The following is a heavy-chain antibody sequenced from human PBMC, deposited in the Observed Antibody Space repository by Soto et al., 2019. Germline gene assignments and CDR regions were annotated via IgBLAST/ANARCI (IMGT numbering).Heavy chain of an antibody. D-gene: IGHD5-18*01. CDR2: IHYSGTT. CDR1: GGSISSGGSY. CDR3: ARDRDSYGFHDY. J-gene: IGHJ4*02. Sequence: QVQLQESGPGLVKPSQTLSVTCTVSGGSISSGGSYWSWIRQHPGKGLEWIGYIHYSGTTYYNPSHKSRVTISIDTSKTQFSLRLSSVTAADTAVYYCARDRDSYGFHDYWGQGTLVTVSS. V-gene: IGHV4-31*03.